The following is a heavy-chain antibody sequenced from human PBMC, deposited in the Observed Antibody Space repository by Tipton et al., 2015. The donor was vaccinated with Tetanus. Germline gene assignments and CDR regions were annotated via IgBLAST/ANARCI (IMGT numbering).Heavy chain of an antibody. Sequence: SLRLSCAASGFTFWNAWMNWVRQVPGEGLEWVSGVSASGNTNYADSVDGRFTISRDNAKNTMYLQMNSLRAEDTATYYCAKLKSRGDSSAIEHWGQGTLVTVSS. J-gene: IGHJ4*02. CDR3: AKLKSRGDSSAIEH. D-gene: IGHD2-21*02. CDR1: GFTFWNAW. V-gene: IGHV3-53*01. CDR2: VSASGNT.